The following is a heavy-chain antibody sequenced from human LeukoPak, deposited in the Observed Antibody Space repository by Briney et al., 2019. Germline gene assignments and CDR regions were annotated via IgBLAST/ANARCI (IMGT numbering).Heavy chain of an antibody. CDR1: GGTSSSYA. Sequence: GASVKVSCKASGGTSSSYAISWVRQAPGQGLEWMGRIIPIFGTANYAQKFQGRVTITTDESTSTAYMELRSLRSEDTAVYYCAREMGSSRKVYYFDYWGQGTLVTVSS. D-gene: IGHD1-26*01. CDR3: AREMGSSRKVYYFDY. V-gene: IGHV1-69*05. J-gene: IGHJ4*02. CDR2: IIPIFGTA.